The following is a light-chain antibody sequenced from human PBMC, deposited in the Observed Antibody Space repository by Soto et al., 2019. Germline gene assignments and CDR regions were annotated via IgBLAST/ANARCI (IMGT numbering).Light chain of an antibody. CDR3: SSYTTSSTQV. CDR1: SSDVGYYNY. Sequence: QSALTQPASVSGSPGQSITFSCTGTSSDVGYYNYVSWYQHHPGKAPKLMIYEVSNRPSGVSNRFSGSKSGNTASLAISGLQAEDEADYYCSSYTTSSTQVFGGGTKLTVL. CDR2: EVS. J-gene: IGLJ3*02. V-gene: IGLV2-14*01.